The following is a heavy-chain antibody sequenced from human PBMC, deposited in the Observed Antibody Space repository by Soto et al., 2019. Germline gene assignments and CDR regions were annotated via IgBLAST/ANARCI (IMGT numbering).Heavy chain of an antibody. CDR2: ISYDGSNK. D-gene: IGHD3-22*01. J-gene: IGHJ4*02. CDR1: GFTFSSYG. V-gene: IGHV3-30*18. CDR3: AKERDGRGYYFLPLPTDY. Sequence: QVQLVESGGGVVQPGRSLRLSCAASGFTFSSYGMHWVRQAPGKGLEWVAGISYDGSNKYYAGSVKGRFTISRDNSKNTLYLQMIRLGAEDTGVYYCAKERDGRGYYFLPLPTDYWGQGTLLTVSS.